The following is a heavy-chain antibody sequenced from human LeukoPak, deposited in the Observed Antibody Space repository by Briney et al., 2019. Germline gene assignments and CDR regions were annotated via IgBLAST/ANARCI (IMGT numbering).Heavy chain of an antibody. Sequence: GGSLRLSCAASGFTVSSYAMSWVRLAPGKGLEWVTGVRGRDDSTFYADSVRGRFTISRDNSRNTLYLQMDSLRAEDTAVYYCAKDGYCTTVTCYGWLDYWGLGTLVTVSS. J-gene: IGHJ4*02. CDR1: GFTVSSYA. CDR2: VRGRDDST. D-gene: IGHD2-2*03. CDR3: AKDGYCTTVTCYGWLDY. V-gene: IGHV3-23*01.